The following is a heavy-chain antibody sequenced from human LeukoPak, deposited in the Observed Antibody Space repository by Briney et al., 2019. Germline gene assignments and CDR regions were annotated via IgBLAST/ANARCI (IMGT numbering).Heavy chain of an antibody. CDR2: ISGSGGST. J-gene: IGHJ6*02. CDR3: AKEWGCSGGSCYSDYYGMDV. Sequence: PGGSLRLSCAASGFTFSSYAMSWVRQAPGKGLEWVSAISGSGGSTYYADSVKGRFTISRDNSKNTLYLQMNSLRAEDTAVYYCAKEWGCSGGSCYSDYYGMDVWGQGTTVTVSS. D-gene: IGHD2-15*01. CDR1: GFTFSSYA. V-gene: IGHV3-23*01.